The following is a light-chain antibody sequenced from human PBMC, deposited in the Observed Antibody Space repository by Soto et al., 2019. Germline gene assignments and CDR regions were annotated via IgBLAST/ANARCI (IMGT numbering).Light chain of an antibody. V-gene: IGKV3-20*01. J-gene: IGKJ4*01. Sequence: EIVLTQSPGTLSLSPGESATLSCRASQSIFSSYLAWYQQKPGQSPRLLIYGASSRATGIPDRFSGDGSGTDFTLKISGLQPEDFAVYYCQQYGLSPLTFGGGTKVEI. CDR2: GAS. CDR3: QQYGLSPLT. CDR1: QSIFSSY.